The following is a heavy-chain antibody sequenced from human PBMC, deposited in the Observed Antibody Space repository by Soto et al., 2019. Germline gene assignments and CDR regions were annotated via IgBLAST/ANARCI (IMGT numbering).Heavy chain of an antibody. CDR3: ARGSSSDFDY. CDR2: ISSSSSYI. CDR1: GFTFSSYS. J-gene: IGHJ4*02. V-gene: IGHV3-21*01. D-gene: IGHD6-13*01. Sequence: GGSLRLSCAASGFTFSSYSMNWVRQAPGKGLEWVSSISSSSSYIYYADSVKGRFTISRGNAKNSLYLQMNSLRAEDTAVYYYARGSSSDFDYWGQGTLVTVSS.